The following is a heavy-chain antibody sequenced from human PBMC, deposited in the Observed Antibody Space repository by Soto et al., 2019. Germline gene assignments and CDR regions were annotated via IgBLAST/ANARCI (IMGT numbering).Heavy chain of an antibody. J-gene: IGHJ4*02. V-gene: IGHV1-69*05. D-gene: IGHD5-12*01. Sequence: ASVKVSCKASGGTFSSYAISWVRQAPGQGLEWMGGIIPIFGTANYAQKFQGRVTITRDTSASTAYMELSSLRSEDTAVYYCARDRVATRDFDYWGQGTLVTVSS. CDR2: IIPIFGTA. CDR1: GGTFSSYA. CDR3: ARDRVATRDFDY.